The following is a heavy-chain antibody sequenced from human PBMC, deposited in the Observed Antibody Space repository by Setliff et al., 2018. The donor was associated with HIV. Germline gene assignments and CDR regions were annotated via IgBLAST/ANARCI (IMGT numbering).Heavy chain of an antibody. CDR3: ASPFGAVAGTMDV. D-gene: IGHD6-19*01. J-gene: IGHJ6*04. Sequence: PSETLFLTCTVSGGSISSYYWSWIRQPAGRGLEWIGHRYTTGSTSYNPSLKSRVTISVDTSKNQFSLKLSSVTAADTAVYYCASPFGAVAGTMDVWGKGTTVTVSS. CDR2: RYTTGST. CDR1: GGSISSYY. V-gene: IGHV4-4*07.